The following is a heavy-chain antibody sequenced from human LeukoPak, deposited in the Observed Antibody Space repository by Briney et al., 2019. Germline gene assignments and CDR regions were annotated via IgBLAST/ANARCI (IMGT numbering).Heavy chain of an antibody. Sequence: ASVKVSCKASGYTFTSYAMHWVRQAPGQRLEWMGWINAGNGNTKYSQKFQGRVTITRDTSASTAYMELSSLRSEDTAVYYCATDLIRYFGGAEDCWGQGTLVTVSS. J-gene: IGHJ4*02. CDR2: INAGNGNT. V-gene: IGHV1-3*01. D-gene: IGHD3-9*01. CDR3: ATDLIRYFGGAEDC. CDR1: GYTFTSYA.